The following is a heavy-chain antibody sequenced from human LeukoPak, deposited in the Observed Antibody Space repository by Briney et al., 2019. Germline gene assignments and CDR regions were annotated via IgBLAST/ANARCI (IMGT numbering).Heavy chain of an antibody. D-gene: IGHD3-3*01. CDR2: IYSGDST. J-gene: IGHJ3*02. CDR1: GFTFSSYW. Sequence: GGSLRLSCAASGFTFSSYWMHWVRQAPEKGLEWVSIIYSGDSTYYADSVKGRFTISRDNSKNTLYLQMNSLRAEDTAVYYCARVFWEKDGFIGAFDIWGQGTMVTVSS. V-gene: IGHV3-66*01. CDR3: ARVFWEKDGFIGAFDI.